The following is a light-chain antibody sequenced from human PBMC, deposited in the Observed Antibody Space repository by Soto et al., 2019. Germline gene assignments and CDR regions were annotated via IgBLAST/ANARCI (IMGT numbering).Light chain of an antibody. CDR2: KAS. Sequence: DIQMTQSPSTLSASVGDRVTITCRASQSISSWLAWYQQKPGKAPKLLIYKASSLESGVPSRFSGSGSGTEFTLTISSMQPDDFATYYCQHPLGLTFGGGTKVEIK. CDR3: QHPLGLT. J-gene: IGKJ4*01. CDR1: QSISSW. V-gene: IGKV1-5*03.